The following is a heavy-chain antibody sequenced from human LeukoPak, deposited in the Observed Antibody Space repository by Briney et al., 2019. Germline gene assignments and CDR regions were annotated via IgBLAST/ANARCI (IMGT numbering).Heavy chain of an antibody. J-gene: IGHJ5*02. D-gene: IGHD3-3*02. Sequence: SKTLSLTCAVYGGSFSGYYWSWIRQPPGKGLEWIGEINHSGSTNYNPSLKSRVTISVDTSKNQFSLKLSSVTAADTAVYYCARGRRVLAPNWFDPWGQGTLVTVSS. CDR1: GGSFSGYY. CDR3: ARGRRVLAPNWFDP. V-gene: IGHV4-34*01. CDR2: INHSGST.